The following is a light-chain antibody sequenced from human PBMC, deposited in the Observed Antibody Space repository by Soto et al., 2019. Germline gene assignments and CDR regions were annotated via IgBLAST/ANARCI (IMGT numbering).Light chain of an antibody. CDR2: DAS. Sequence: DIVLTQPPATLSLYPGERATLSCRASQSVSSYLAWYQQKPGQAPRLLIYDASDRATGIPGRFSGSGSGTDFTLTISRLEPEDIAVYYCQQYGSSGTFGQGTKADIK. J-gene: IGKJ1*01. CDR1: QSVSSY. CDR3: QQYGSSGT. V-gene: IGKV3-20*01.